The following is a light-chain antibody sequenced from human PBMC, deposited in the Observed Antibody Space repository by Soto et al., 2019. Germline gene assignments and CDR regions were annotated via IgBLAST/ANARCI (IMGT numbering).Light chain of an antibody. Sequence: EIVLTQSPGTLSLSPGERATLSCRASQSVSSYLAWYQQKPGQAPRLLIYDASNRATGIPARFSGSGSGTELTITISSLQSEDFAVYDCQQYNNWPRTFGQGTKVDIK. CDR3: QQYNNWPRT. J-gene: IGKJ1*01. V-gene: IGKV3D-15*01. CDR1: QSVSSY. CDR2: DAS.